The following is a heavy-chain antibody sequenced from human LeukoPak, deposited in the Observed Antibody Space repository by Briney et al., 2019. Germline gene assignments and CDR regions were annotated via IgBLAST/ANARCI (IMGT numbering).Heavy chain of an antibody. Sequence: SETLSLTCAVYGGSFGGYYWSWIRQPPGKGLEWIGEINHSGSTNYNPSLKSRVTISVDTSKNQFSLKLSSVTAADTAVYYCARRPGPKRYYYDSSGYPGGDYWGQGTLVTVSS. CDR2: INHSGST. D-gene: IGHD3-22*01. CDR3: ARRPGPKRYYYDSSGYPGGDY. J-gene: IGHJ4*02. CDR1: GGSFGGYY. V-gene: IGHV4-34*01.